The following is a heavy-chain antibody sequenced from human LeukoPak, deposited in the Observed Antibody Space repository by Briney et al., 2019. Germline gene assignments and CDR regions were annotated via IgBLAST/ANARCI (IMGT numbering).Heavy chain of an antibody. Sequence: GGSLRLSCAASGFSFGNYAMSWVRQAPGKGLEWVSGISWNNGNIGYADSVKGRFTISRDNAKNSLYLQMNSLRAEDTAVYYCARRGSGSYYYYYYYMDVWGKGTTVTVSS. J-gene: IGHJ6*03. D-gene: IGHD5-12*01. CDR1: GFSFGNYA. CDR2: ISWNNGNI. V-gene: IGHV3-9*01. CDR3: ARRGSGSYYYYYYYMDV.